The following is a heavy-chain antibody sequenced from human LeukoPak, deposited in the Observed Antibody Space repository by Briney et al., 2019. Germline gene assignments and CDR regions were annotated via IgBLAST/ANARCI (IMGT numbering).Heavy chain of an antibody. D-gene: IGHD2-2*01. Sequence: GASVKVSCKASGGTFSSYAISWVRQAPGQGLEWMGGIIPIFGTANYAQKFQGRVTITVDESTSTAYMELSSLRSEDTAVYYCASSGGCSSTSCYSYYYYGMDVWGQGTTVTVSS. CDR1: GGTFSSYA. V-gene: IGHV1-69*13. CDR3: ASSGGCSSTSCYSYYYYGMDV. CDR2: IIPIFGTA. J-gene: IGHJ6*02.